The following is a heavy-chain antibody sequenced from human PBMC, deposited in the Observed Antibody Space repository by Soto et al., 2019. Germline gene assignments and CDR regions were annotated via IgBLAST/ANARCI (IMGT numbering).Heavy chain of an antibody. Sequence: SETLSLTCTVSGGSISTYYWNWIRQPPGKGLEWIGYIHYSGITSYSPSLESRVTMSVDMSKNHVFLELTSVTAADTAMYYCARYCSNLDCHYLYYFDSWGQGTQVTVSS. CDR3: ARYCSNLDCHYLYYFDS. D-gene: IGHD2-2*01. CDR2: IHYSGIT. J-gene: IGHJ4*02. V-gene: IGHV4-59*01. CDR1: GGSISTYY.